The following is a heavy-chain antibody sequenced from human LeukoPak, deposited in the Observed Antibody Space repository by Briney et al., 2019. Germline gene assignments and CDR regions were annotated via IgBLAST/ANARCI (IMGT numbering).Heavy chain of an antibody. V-gene: IGHV4-4*07. CDR1: GGSISSYY. CDR3: ARSSMVRGVIITYYFDY. J-gene: IGHJ4*02. Sequence: SETLSLTCTVSGGSISSYYWSWIRQPAGKGLEWIGRIYTSGSTNYNPPLKSRVTMSVDTSKNQFSLKLSSVTAADTAVYYCARSSMVRGVIITYYFDYWGQGTLVTVSS. CDR2: IYTSGST. D-gene: IGHD3-10*01.